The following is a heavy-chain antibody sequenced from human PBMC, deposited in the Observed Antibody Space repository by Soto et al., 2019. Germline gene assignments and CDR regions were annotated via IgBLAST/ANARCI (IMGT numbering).Heavy chain of an antibody. CDR1: DGFFSGYS. CDR2: VNYRGAI. Sequence: ASETLSLTCGVNDGFFSGYSWTWIRQPPGKGLEWIGEVNYRGAITYNPSLRSRATIEIDTSKSQFTLTLTSVTAADTALYYCARSYYNILTGYYTWGQGIQVTVSS. CDR3: ARSYYNILTGYYT. J-gene: IGHJ5*02. D-gene: IGHD3-9*01. V-gene: IGHV4-34*01.